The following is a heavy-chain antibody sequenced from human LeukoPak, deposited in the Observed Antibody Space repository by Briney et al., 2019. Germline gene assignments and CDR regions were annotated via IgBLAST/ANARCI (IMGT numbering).Heavy chain of an antibody. J-gene: IGHJ4*02. CDR2: FYYSGST. CDR3: SSPWSSGGFDY. D-gene: IGHD6-19*01. V-gene: IGHV4-39*01. Sequence: SETLSLTCTVSGGFISSSSYFWGWIRQPPGQGLEWIGGFYYSGSTSYNTSLKSRVSISVGTSKNQFSLKLSSVTAADTAVYYCSSPWSSGGFDYWGQGTLVTVSS. CDR1: GGFISSSSYF.